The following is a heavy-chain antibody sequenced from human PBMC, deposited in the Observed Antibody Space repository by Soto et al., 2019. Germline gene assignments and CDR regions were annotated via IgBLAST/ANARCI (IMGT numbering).Heavy chain of an antibody. Sequence: QVQLVESGGGVVKPGRSLKLSCAASGFTFSSHAMHWVRQAPGRGLEWVAGISYDRNNKFYADSVKGRFTLSRDNSKSTLYLQMNSLRGDDTALYYCARDLGGSQLDYWGQGTLVTVSS. CDR2: ISYDRNNK. CDR1: GFTFSSHA. V-gene: IGHV3-30-3*01. D-gene: IGHD3-16*01. CDR3: ARDLGGSQLDY. J-gene: IGHJ4*02.